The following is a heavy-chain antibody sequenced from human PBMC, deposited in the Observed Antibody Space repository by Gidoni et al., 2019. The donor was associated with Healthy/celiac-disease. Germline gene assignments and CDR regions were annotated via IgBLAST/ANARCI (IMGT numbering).Heavy chain of an antibody. V-gene: IGHV3-7*03. Sequence: SYWMSWVRQAPGKGLEWVANIKQDGSEKYYVDSVKGRFTISRDNAKNSLYLQMNSLRAEDTAVYYCARDHPYWYYYDSGPGYYYGMDVWGQGTTVTVSS. CDR3: ARDHPYWYYYDSGPGYYYGMDV. CDR1: SYW. CDR2: IKQDGSEK. J-gene: IGHJ6*02. D-gene: IGHD3-22*01.